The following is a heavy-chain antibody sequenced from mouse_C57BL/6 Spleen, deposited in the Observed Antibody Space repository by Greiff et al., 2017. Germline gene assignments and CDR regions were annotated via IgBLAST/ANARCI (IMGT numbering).Heavy chain of an antibody. V-gene: IGHV5-6*01. D-gene: IGHD2-4*01. J-gene: IGHJ2*01. CDR2: ISSGSSST. Sequence: EVQVVESGGDLVKPGGSLKLSCAASGFTFSSYGMSWVRQTPDKRLEWVATISSGSSSTYYPDSVKGRFTISRDNAKNTLYLQMSSLKSEDTAMYDCARQGYDYDRGDIDYWGQGTTLTVSS. CDR1: GFTFSSYG. CDR3: ARQGYDYDRGDIDY.